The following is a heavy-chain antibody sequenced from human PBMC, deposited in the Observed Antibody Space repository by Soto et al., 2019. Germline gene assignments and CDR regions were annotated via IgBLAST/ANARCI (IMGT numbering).Heavy chain of an antibody. V-gene: IGHV4-59*08. CDR1: GGSISSYY. CDR2: IYYSGST. D-gene: IGHD6-6*01. J-gene: IGHJ5*02. CDR3: ARSLSSSSGYFDP. Sequence: PSETLSLTCTVSGGSISSYYGSWIRQSPGKGLEWIGYIYYSGSTNYNPSLKSRVTISLDTSKSQFFLRLTSVTAADTAMYYCARSLSSSSGYFDPWGQGTLVTVSS.